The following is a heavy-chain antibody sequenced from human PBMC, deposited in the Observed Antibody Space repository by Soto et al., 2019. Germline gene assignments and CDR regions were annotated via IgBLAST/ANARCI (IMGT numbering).Heavy chain of an antibody. D-gene: IGHD3-22*01. CDR3: ARHSSGAAFDI. CDR2: IYPGDSET. V-gene: IGHV5-51*01. Sequence: GESLKISCKGSGYSFTSYWIGWVRQMPGKGLEWMGLIYPGDSETPYSPSFQGQVTISADKSINTAYLQWSSLKASDTAMYYCARHSSGAAFDIWGQGTLVTVSS. J-gene: IGHJ3*02. CDR1: GYSFTSYW.